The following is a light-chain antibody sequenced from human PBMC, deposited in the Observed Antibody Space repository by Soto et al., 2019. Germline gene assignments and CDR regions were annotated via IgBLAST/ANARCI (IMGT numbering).Light chain of an antibody. CDR3: KQSYSAPPT. CDR2: KAS. CDR1: QSISSW. V-gene: IGKV1-5*03. J-gene: IGKJ4*01. Sequence: DIQMTQSPSTLSASVGDRVTITCRASQSISSWLAWYQQKPGKAHKLLIYKASTLKSGVPSRFSGTGSGTDFTLTIRSLQPEDFATYYCKQSYSAPPTFGGGTKVDI.